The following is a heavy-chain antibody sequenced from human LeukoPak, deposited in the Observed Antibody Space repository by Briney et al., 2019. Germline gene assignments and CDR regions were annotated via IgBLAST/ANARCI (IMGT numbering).Heavy chain of an antibody. Sequence: GGSLRLSCAASGFTFSSYEMNWVLQAPGKGLEWVSYISSSGSTIYYADSVKGRFTISRDNAKNSLYLQMSSLRAEDTAVYYCATSFGVVNPFDYWGQGTLVTVSS. CDR1: GFTFSSYE. V-gene: IGHV3-48*03. CDR2: ISSSGSTI. CDR3: ATSFGVVNPFDY. J-gene: IGHJ4*02. D-gene: IGHD3-3*01.